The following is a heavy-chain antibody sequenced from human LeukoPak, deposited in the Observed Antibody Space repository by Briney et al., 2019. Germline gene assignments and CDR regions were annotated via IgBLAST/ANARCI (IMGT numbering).Heavy chain of an antibody. CDR1: GYSSSSDYY. CDR3: ARVGIDSGSFADFDY. J-gene: IGHJ4*02. V-gene: IGHV4-38-2*02. CDR2: IYHSGST. D-gene: IGHD1-26*01. Sequence: SETLSRNGTVSGYSSSSDYYWGWIRQPPGKGLEWIGSIYHSGSTYYNPSLKSRVTISVDTSKDQFSLKLSSVTAADTAVYFCARVGIDSGSFADFDYWGQGTLVPVSS.